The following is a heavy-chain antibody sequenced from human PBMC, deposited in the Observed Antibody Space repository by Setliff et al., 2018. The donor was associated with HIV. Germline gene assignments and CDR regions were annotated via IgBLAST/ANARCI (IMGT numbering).Heavy chain of an antibody. D-gene: IGHD3-22*01. CDR3: ARVHDGTTTGAFDI. CDR2: INPSGGGT. J-gene: IGHJ3*02. CDR1: GYTFTAYY. V-gene: IGHV1-46*01. Sequence: GASVKVSCKASGYTFTAYYMHWVRQAPGQGLEWMGIINPSGGGTSFAQKFQGRVTMTRDTSTSTVYMELNSLRSEDTAVYYCARVHDGTTTGAFDIWGHGTLVTVSS.